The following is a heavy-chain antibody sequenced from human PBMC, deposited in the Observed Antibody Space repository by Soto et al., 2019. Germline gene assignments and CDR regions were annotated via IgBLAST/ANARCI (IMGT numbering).Heavy chain of an antibody. J-gene: IGHJ5*02. V-gene: IGHV4-34*01. CDR1: GGSFSGYY. Sequence: KASETLSLTCAVYGGSFSGYYWSWIRQPPGKGLEWIGEINHSGSTNYNPSLKSRVTISVDTSKNQFSLKLSSVTAADTAVYYCARAYALYNWNYPPSNWFDPWGQGTLVTVSS. CDR2: INHSGST. CDR3: ARAYALYNWNYPPSNWFDP. D-gene: IGHD1-7*01.